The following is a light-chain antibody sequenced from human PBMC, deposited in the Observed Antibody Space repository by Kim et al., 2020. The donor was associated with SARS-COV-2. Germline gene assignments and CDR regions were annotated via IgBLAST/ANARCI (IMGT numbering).Light chain of an antibody. J-gene: IGKJ4*01. V-gene: IGKV1-39*01. Sequence: SEAVGDRVTITCRASQSIKTQLNWYQAKPGKIPILLIYTASNLPAGVPSRFSDSGSGTDFTLTITTLQPEDFATYFCQQSYSLPLTFGGGTKLEI. CDR1: QSIKTQ. CDR3: QQSYSLPLT. CDR2: TAS.